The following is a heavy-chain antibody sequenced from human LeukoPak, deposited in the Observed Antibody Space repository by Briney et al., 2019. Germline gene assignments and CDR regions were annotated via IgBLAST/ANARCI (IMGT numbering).Heavy chain of an antibody. Sequence: ASVKVSCKASGYTFTSYGISWVRQAPGQGLEWMGWISAYNGNTNYAQKLQGRVTMTTDTSTGTAYMELRSLRSDDTAVYYCARRYGDYRDYYYGMDVWGQGTTVTVSS. CDR3: ARRYGDYRDYYYGMDV. J-gene: IGHJ6*02. CDR1: GYTFTSYG. D-gene: IGHD4-17*01. CDR2: ISAYNGNT. V-gene: IGHV1-18*01.